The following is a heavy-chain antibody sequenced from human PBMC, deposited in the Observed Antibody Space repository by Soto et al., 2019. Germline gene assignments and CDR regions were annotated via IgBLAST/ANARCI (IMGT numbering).Heavy chain of an antibody. J-gene: IGHJ6*02. D-gene: IGHD3-3*02. CDR1: GGSISSGDYY. Sequence: QVQLQESGPGLVKPSQTLSLTCTVSGGSISSGDYYWNWIRQHPGKGLEWIGYIYYSGSTYYNPSVKSRVTISVDTSRNQFSLKLSPVTAADTAVYYCARAPITSIFFAYGMDVWGQGTTVTVSS. CDR3: ARAPITSIFFAYGMDV. V-gene: IGHV4-31*03. CDR2: IYYSGST.